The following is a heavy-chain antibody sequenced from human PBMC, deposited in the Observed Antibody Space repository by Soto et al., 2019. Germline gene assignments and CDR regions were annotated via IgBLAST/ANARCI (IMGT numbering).Heavy chain of an antibody. CDR1: GFTFSSYW. V-gene: IGHV3-74*01. D-gene: IGHD3-22*01. CDR3: VRGDGDYYDGNGYLGRH. CDR2: LKSDGSGT. J-gene: IGHJ4*02. Sequence: EVQLVESGGGLVQPGGSLRLSCAASGFTFSSYWMHWVRQAPGKGLVWVSRLKSDGSGTTYADSVKGRLTISRDNGKNKLYLKMNSLRAEDTAVYYCVRGDGDYYDGNGYLGRHWGQGTLVTVSS.